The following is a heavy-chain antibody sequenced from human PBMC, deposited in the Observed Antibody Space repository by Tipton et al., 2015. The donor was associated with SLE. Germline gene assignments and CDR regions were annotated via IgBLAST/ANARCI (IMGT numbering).Heavy chain of an antibody. CDR1: GGSIRTEY. CDR3: ARGTPFMEWERNWFDP. CDR2: IYYSGST. Sequence: TLSLTCSVSGGSIRTEYWSWIRQPPKKGLEWIGYIYYSGSTNYNPSLKSRVTTSVDTSKNQFSLRLRSVTASDTAFYYCARGTPFMEWERNWFDPWGQGTLVTVSS. V-gene: IGHV4-59*01. D-gene: IGHD3-3*01. J-gene: IGHJ5*02.